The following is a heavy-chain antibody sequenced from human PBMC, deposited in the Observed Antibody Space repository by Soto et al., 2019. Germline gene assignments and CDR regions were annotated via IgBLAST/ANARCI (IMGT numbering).Heavy chain of an antibody. CDR2: ISSSGSTI. V-gene: IGHV3-11*01. CDR1: GFTFSDYY. CDR3: AREPRYNWNYRTFDY. D-gene: IGHD1-7*01. J-gene: IGHJ4*02. Sequence: PGGSLRLSCAASGFTFSDYYMSWIRQAPGKGLEWVSYISSSGSTIYYADSVKGRFTIPRDNAKNSLYLQMNSLRAEDTAVYYCAREPRYNWNYRTFDYWGQGTLVTVSS.